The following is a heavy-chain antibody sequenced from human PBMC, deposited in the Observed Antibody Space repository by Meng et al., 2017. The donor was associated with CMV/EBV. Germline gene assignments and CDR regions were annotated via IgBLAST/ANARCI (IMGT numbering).Heavy chain of an antibody. CDR3: SSQVGATTGGDY. Sequence: CAASGFTFSSYSMNWVRQAPGKGLEWVSTISSSSSYIYYADSVKGRFTISRGNAKSSLYLQMNSLRAEDTAVYYCSSQVGATTGGDYWGQGTLVTVSS. CDR2: ISSSSSYI. CDR1: GFTFSSYS. V-gene: IGHV3-21*01. J-gene: IGHJ4*02. D-gene: IGHD1-26*01.